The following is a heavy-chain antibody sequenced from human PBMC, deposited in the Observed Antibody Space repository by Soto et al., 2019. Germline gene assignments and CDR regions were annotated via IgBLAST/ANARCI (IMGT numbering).Heavy chain of an antibody. Sequence: SETLSLTCTVSAGSISSGGYYCSWIRQHPGKGLEWIGYIYYSGSTYYNPSLKSRVTISVDTSKNQFSLKLSSVTAADTAVYYCARSNGSGSYYSLYFDYWGQGTLVTVSS. V-gene: IGHV4-31*03. CDR3: ARSNGSGSYYSLYFDY. D-gene: IGHD3-10*01. CDR1: AGSISSGGYY. J-gene: IGHJ4*02. CDR2: IYYSGST.